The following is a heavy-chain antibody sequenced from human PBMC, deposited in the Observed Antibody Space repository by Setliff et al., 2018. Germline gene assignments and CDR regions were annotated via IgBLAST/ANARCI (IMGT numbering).Heavy chain of an antibody. CDR3: VKDQGVGATTVDY. Sequence: GESLRLSCAASGFTFSSYVMNWVRQAPGKGLEWVPAISGSGSRTYYADSVRGLFTISRDNSKNALYLQMNSLRAEDTAVYYCVKDQGVGATTVDYWGQGTLVTVSS. CDR2: ISGSGSRT. V-gene: IGHV3-23*01. J-gene: IGHJ4*02. CDR1: GFTFSSYV. D-gene: IGHD1-26*01.